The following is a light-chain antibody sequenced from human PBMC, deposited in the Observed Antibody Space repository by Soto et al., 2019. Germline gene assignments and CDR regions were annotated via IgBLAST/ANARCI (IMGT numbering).Light chain of an antibody. V-gene: IGKV1-39*01. CDR3: QQSYSTPPT. J-gene: IGKJ2*01. CDR2: AAS. CDR1: QSISSY. Sequence: DIQMTQSQSSLSASVGDRVTITCRASQSISSYLNGYQQKPGKAPKLLIYAASSLQSGVPSRFSGSGSGTDVTLTISSLQPEDFATYDCQQSYSTPPTFGQGTKLEIK.